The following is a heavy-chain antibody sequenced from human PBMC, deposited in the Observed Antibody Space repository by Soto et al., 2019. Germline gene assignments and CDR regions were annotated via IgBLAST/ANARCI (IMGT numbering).Heavy chain of an antibody. CDR2: IIPIFGTA. J-gene: IGHJ4*02. CDR1: GGTFSSYA. Sequence: QVQLVQSGAEVKKPGSSVKVSCEASGGTFSSYAISWVRQAPGQGLEWMGGIIPIFGTANYAQKFQGRVTITADESTSTAYMELSSLRFEDTAVYYCVRHSGGGYDFWSGYYISLDYWGQGTLVTVSS. D-gene: IGHD3-3*01. V-gene: IGHV1-69*01. CDR3: VRHSGGGYDFWSGYYISLDY.